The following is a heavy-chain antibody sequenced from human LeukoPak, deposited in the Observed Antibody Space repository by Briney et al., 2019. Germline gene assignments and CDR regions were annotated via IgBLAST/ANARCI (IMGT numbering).Heavy chain of an antibody. D-gene: IGHD1-26*01. CDR2: IYSGGST. CDR3: ARAAGYSGNYRYYFDY. Sequence: GGSLRLSCAASGSTVSSNYMSWVRQAPGKGLEWVSVIYSGGSTYYADSVKGRFTISRDNSKNTLYLQMISLRAEDTAVYYCARAAGYSGNYRYYFDYWGQGTLVTVSS. CDR1: GSTVSSNY. J-gene: IGHJ4*02. V-gene: IGHV3-53*01.